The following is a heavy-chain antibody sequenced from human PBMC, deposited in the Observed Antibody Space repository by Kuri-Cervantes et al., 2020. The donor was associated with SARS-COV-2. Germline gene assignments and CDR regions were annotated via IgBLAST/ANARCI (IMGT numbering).Heavy chain of an antibody. J-gene: IGHJ4*02. CDR3: TTDRGYDFWSGYGRRSYYFDY. Sequence: GESLKISCKGSGYSFTSYWISWVRQMPGKGLEWMGRIDPSDSYTNYSPSFQGHVTISADKSISTAYLQWSSLKASDTAMYYCTTDRGYDFWSGYGRRSYYFDYWGQGTLVTVSS. V-gene: IGHV5-10-1*01. D-gene: IGHD3-3*01. CDR1: GYSFTSYW. CDR2: IDPSDSYT.